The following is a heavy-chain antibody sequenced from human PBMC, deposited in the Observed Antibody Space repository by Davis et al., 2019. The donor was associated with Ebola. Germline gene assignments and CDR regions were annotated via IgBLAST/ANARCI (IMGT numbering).Heavy chain of an antibody. CDR3: ARDLRGRYYYYGMDV. J-gene: IGHJ6*02. CDR1: GFTFSSYA. Sequence: GGSLRLSCAASGFTFSSYAMSWVRQAPGKGLEWVSAISGSGGSTYYADSVKGRFTISRDNAKKSLYLQMNSLRAEDTAVYYCARDLRGRYYYYGMDVWGQGTTVTVSS. V-gene: IGHV3-23*01. CDR2: ISGSGGST.